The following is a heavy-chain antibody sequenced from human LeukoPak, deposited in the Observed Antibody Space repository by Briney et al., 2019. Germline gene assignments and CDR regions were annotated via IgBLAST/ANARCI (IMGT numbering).Heavy chain of an antibody. J-gene: IGHJ5*02. CDR3: ATPSSSSWYGFDP. V-gene: IGHV1-2*02. CDR2: IDPNSGAT. D-gene: IGHD6-13*01. CDR1: GYTFTGYY. Sequence: ASVKVSCKTSGYTFTGYYIHWVRQAPGQGLEWMGWIDPNSGATNYAQKFQGGVTMTRDTSISTAYMELSRLTSADTAVYRCATPSSSSWYGFDPWGQGTLVTVSS.